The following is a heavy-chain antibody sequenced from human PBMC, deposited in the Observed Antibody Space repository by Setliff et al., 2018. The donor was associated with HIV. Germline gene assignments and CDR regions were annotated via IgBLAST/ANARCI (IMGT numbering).Heavy chain of an antibody. V-gene: IGHV4-34*01. CDR2: INHSGST. Sequence: SETLSLTCTVYGGSFSGYYWIWIRQPPGKGLEWIGEINHSGSTNYNPSLKSRVTISVDTSKNQFSLQLSSVTAADTAVYYCARGRAAAVGRLWFDPWGQGTQVTVSS. CDR3: ARGRAAAVGRLWFDP. J-gene: IGHJ5*02. CDR1: GGSFSGYY. D-gene: IGHD6-13*01.